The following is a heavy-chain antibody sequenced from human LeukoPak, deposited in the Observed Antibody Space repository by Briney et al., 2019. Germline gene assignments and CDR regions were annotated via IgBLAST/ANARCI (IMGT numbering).Heavy chain of an antibody. Sequence: GGSLRLSCAASGFTFSSYWMCWVRQAPGKGLEWVAIIKQDGSDKYYVDSVEGRFIISRDNAKNSLYLQMNSLRAEDTAVYYCARDHPRSWAYDQWGQGTLITVSS. J-gene: IGHJ4*02. CDR3: ARDHPRSWAYDQ. D-gene: IGHD3-16*01. CDR2: IKQDGSDK. V-gene: IGHV3-7*01. CDR1: GFTFSSYW.